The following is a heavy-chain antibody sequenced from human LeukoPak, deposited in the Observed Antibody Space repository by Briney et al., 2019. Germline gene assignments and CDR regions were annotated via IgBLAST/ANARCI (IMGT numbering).Heavy chain of an antibody. D-gene: IGHD6-19*01. CDR2: ISGRGGST. Sequence: PGESLRLSCAASGFTFSSYAMSWVRQAPGKGLEWVSCISGRGGSTYYADSVKGRFTISRDNSKNTLYLQMNSPRAEDTAVYYCGKDSSGWYGDYWGQGTLVTVSS. V-gene: IGHV3-23*01. CDR1: GFTFSSYA. J-gene: IGHJ4*02. CDR3: GKDSSGWYGDY.